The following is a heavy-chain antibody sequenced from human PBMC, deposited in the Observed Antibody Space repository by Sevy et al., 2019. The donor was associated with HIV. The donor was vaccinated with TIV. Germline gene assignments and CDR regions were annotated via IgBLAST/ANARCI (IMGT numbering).Heavy chain of an antibody. V-gene: IGHV4-4*07. Sequence: SETLSLTCTVSGGSISSYYWSWIRQPAGKGLEWIGRIYTSGSTNYNPSLKSRVTMPVDTSKNQFSLKLSSVTAADTAVYYCARVRTYYYDSSGYPSFYYFDYWGQGTLVTVSS. CDR2: IYTSGST. D-gene: IGHD3-22*01. CDR3: ARVRTYYYDSSGYPSFYYFDY. CDR1: GGSISSYY. J-gene: IGHJ4*01.